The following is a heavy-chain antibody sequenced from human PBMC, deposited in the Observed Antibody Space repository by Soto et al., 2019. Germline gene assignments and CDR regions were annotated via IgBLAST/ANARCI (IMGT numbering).Heavy chain of an antibody. CDR2: IRSDGSRT. V-gene: IGHV3-74*01. D-gene: IGHD3-9*01. CDR3: TSLVYDNGRGTIDY. Sequence: EVQLVESGGGLVQPGGSLRLSCTVSGFTFSRYWIHWVRQAAGKGLVWVSRIRSDGSRTSYADSVKGRFTMSRDNAKNTLYLQMNSLRAEDTAVYYCTSLVYDNGRGTIDYWGQGTLVTVSS. J-gene: IGHJ4*02. CDR1: GFTFSRYW.